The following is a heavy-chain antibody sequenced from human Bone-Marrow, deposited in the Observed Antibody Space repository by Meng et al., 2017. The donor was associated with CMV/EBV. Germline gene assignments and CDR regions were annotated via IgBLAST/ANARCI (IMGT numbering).Heavy chain of an antibody. J-gene: IGHJ4*02. D-gene: IGHD1-7*01. CDR1: GFTFSNAW. Sequence: GGSLRLPCAAPGFTFSNAWMSWVRQAPGKGLEWVGRIKSKTDGGTTDYAAPVKGRFTISRDDSKNTLYLQMNSLKTEDTAVYYCTTDYPNWNYPIDYWGQGTLVTVSS. CDR3: TTDYPNWNYPIDY. V-gene: IGHV3-15*01. CDR2: IKSKTDGGTT.